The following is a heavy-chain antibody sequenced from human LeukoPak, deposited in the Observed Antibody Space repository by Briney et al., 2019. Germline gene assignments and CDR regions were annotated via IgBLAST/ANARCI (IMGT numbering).Heavy chain of an antibody. CDR1: GYTFTGYY. CDR3: ARVPFPYCSGGSCYGGNWFDP. Sequence: ASVKVCCKASGYTFTGYYMHWVRQAPGQGLEWMGWINPNSGGTNYAQKFQGRVTMTRDTSISTAYMELSRLSSDDTAVYYCARVPFPYCSGGSCYGGNWFDPWGQGTLVTVSS. V-gene: IGHV1-2*02. J-gene: IGHJ5*02. D-gene: IGHD2-15*01. CDR2: INPNSGGT.